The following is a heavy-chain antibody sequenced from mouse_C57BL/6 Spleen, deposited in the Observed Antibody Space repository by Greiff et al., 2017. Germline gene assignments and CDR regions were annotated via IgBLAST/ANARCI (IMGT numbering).Heavy chain of an antibody. CDR2: IDPSDSET. CDR1: GYTFTSYW. D-gene: IGHD2-4*01. J-gene: IGHJ3*01. V-gene: IGHV1-52*01. Sequence: QVQLQQPGAELVRPGSSVKLSCKASGYTFTSYWMHWVKQRPIQGLEWIGNIDPSDSETHYNQKFKDKATLTVDKSSSTAYMQLSRLTSEDSAVYYCARTGGLREPAWFAYWGQGTLVTVSA. CDR3: ARTGGLREPAWFAY.